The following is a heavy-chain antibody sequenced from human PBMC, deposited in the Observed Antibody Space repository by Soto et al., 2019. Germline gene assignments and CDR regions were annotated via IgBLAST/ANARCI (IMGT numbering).Heavy chain of an antibody. CDR2: INEDGSEK. J-gene: IGHJ4*02. CDR3: ARDLFDY. V-gene: IGHV3-7*01. CDR1: GFTFSNYW. Sequence: EVQLVESGGGLVQPGGSLRLSSAASGFTFSNYWMNWVRQAPGKGLEWVANINEDGSEKYYVDSAKGRFTISRDNAKNSLYLQMSSLRAEDTAVYYCARDLFDYWGQGTLVTVSS.